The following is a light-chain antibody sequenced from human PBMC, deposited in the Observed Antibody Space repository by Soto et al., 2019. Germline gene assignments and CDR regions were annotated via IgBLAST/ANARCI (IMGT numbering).Light chain of an antibody. CDR3: SSYIAAITSHV. V-gene: IGLV2-18*02. CDR1: TSDFASHHS. J-gene: IGLJ1*01. CDR2: EVN. Sequence: QSALTQPPSVSGAPGQSVTISCTGSTSDFASHHSVSWYQQAPGTAPKLLIFEVNIRPAGVPDRFSESKSGNTAFLTVSGLQPEDESDDCCSSYIAAITSHVFVTGTKLTVL.